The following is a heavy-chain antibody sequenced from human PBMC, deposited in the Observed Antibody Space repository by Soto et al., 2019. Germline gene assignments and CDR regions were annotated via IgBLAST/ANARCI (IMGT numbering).Heavy chain of an antibody. V-gene: IGHV1-69*12. Sequence: QVQLVQSGAEVKKPGSPVKVSCKASGDTFTIFAISWVRQAPGQGLEWMGGIIPNIGTTNYAQRVQGRITITGDESTGTAYIELSSLNSEDAAVYYCARDLGSGYVAGDYWGQGTLVTVSS. J-gene: IGHJ4*02. D-gene: IGHD5-12*01. CDR1: GDTFTIFA. CDR3: ARDLGSGYVAGDY. CDR2: IIPNIGTT.